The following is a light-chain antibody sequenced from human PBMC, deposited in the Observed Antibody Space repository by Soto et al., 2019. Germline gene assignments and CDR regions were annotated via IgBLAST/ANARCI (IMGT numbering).Light chain of an antibody. CDR3: QQYGSSPRIFT. CDR1: QSVSSSY. V-gene: IGKV3-20*01. J-gene: IGKJ3*01. Sequence: EIVLTQSPGTLSLSPGERATISCRASQSVSSSYLAWYQQKPGQAPRLLIYGASSSATGIPDRFSGSGSGTDFTLTISSLEPEDFEVYYCQQYGSSPRIFTFGPGTKVDIK. CDR2: GAS.